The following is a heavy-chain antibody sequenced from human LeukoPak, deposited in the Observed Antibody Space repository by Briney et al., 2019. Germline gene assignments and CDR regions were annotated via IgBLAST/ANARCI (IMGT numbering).Heavy chain of an antibody. D-gene: IGHD1-1*01. V-gene: IGHV3-13*01. Sequence: GGSLRLSCAASGFTFSDYNMHWVRQATGKGLEWVSAIGTAGDTYYTGSVKGRFTISRENAKNSLYLQMNSLRAGDTAVYYCARVAKERVGGVYYFDYWGQGTLVTVSS. CDR1: GFTFSDYN. CDR3: ARVAKERVGGVYYFDY. J-gene: IGHJ4*02. CDR2: IGTAGDT.